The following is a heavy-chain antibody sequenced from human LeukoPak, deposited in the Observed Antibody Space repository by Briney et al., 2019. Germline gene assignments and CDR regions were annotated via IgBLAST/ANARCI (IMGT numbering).Heavy chain of an antibody. CDR1: GFTFSNYS. D-gene: IGHD6-19*01. V-gene: IGHV3-21*01. CDR2: ISSSSSYI. CDR3: ARGVRQLLLTYYFDY. J-gene: IGHJ4*02. Sequence: GGSLRLSCAASGFTFSNYSMNWVRQAPGKGLEWVSSISSSSSYIYYADSVKGRFTISRDNAKNSLYLQMNSLRAEDTAVYYCARGVRQLLLTYYFDYWGQGTLVTVSS.